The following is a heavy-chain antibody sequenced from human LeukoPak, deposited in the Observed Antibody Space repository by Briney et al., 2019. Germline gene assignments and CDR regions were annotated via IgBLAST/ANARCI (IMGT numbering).Heavy chain of an antibody. CDR2: IYYSGST. V-gene: IGHV4-39*07. Sequence: SETLSLTCTVSGGSISSSSYYWGWIRQPPGKGLEWIGSIYYSGSTYYNPSLKSRVTISVDTSKNQFSLKLSSVTAADTAVYYCARDCGFSLAFDIWGQGTMVTVSS. CDR3: ARDCGFSLAFDI. CDR1: GGSISSSSYY. D-gene: IGHD3-9*01. J-gene: IGHJ3*02.